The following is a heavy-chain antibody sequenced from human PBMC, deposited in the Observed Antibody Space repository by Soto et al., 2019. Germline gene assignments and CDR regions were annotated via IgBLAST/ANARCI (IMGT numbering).Heavy chain of an antibody. J-gene: IGHJ2*01. D-gene: IGHD4-17*01. Sequence: ASVKVSCKVSGYTLTELSMHWVRQAPGKGLEWMGGFDPEDGETIYAQKFQGRVTMTEDTSTDTAYMELSSLRSEDTAVYYCATDQVWTTVTTSYWYFDLWGRGTLVTVSS. CDR2: FDPEDGET. V-gene: IGHV1-24*01. CDR1: GYTLTELS. CDR3: ATDQVWTTVTTSYWYFDL.